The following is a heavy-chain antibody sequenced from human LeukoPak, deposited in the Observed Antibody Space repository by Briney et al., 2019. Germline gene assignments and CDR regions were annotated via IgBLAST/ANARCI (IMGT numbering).Heavy chain of an antibody. CDR2: IRYDGSNK. CDR3: AKEAQGCSITSCYFDS. CDR1: GFTFSNYG. V-gene: IGHV3-30*02. J-gene: IGHJ4*02. D-gene: IGHD2-2*01. Sequence: GGSLRLSCTASGFTFSNYGIHWVRRAPGKGLEWVAFIRYDGSNKYYADSVKGRFTISRDNSKNTLFLQMNSLRAEDTAVYYCAKEAQGCSITSCYFDSWGQGTLVTVSS.